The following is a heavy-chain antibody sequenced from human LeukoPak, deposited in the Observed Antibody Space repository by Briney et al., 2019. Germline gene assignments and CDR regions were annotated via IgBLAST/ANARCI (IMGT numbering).Heavy chain of an antibody. V-gene: IGHV3-30-3*01. D-gene: IGHD3-22*01. CDR1: GFTFSSYA. J-gene: IGHJ3*02. CDR3: ARDWAGGMIVVVTDEGAFDI. CDR2: ISYDGSNK. Sequence: PGGSLRLSCAASGFTFSSYAMHWVRQAPGKGLEWVAVISYDGSNKYYADSVKGRFTISRDNSKNTLYLQMNSLRAEDTAVYYCARDWAGGMIVVVTDEGAFDIWGQGTMVTVSS.